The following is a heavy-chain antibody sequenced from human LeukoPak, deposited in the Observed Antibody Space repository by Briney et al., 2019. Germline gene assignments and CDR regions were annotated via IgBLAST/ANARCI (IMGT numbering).Heavy chain of an antibody. CDR2: INYSGST. CDR1: GGSISNYY. CDR3: ARERYGDYTVLDY. V-gene: IGHV4-59*12. Sequence: SETLPLTCTVSGGSISNYYWSWIRQPPGKGLEWIAYINYSGSTNYNPSLKSRVTMSVDTSKNQFSLKLSSVTAADTAVYYCARERYGDYTVLDYWGQGTLVTVPS. J-gene: IGHJ4*02. D-gene: IGHD4-17*01.